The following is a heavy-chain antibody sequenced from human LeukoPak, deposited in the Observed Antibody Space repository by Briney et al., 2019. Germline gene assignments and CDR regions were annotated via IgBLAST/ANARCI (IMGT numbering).Heavy chain of an antibody. J-gene: IGHJ5*02. Sequence: PSETLSLTCTVSGGSISSSGYYWAWIRQPPGKGLEWVGTIYYSGSTYYTPSLKSRVTISLDTSKNQFSLKLSSVTAADTAVYYCAGTYYYGSSHWFDPWGQGTLVTVSS. D-gene: IGHD3-10*01. V-gene: IGHV4-39*07. CDR2: IYYSGST. CDR3: AGTYYYGSSHWFDP. CDR1: GGSISSSGYY.